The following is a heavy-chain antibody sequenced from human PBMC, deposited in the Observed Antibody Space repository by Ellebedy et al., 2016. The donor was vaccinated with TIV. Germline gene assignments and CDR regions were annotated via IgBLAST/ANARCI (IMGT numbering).Heavy chain of an antibody. CDR2: IYPGDSDT. Sequence: PGGSLRLSCKGSGYSFTSYWIGWVRQMPGKGLEWMGIIYPGDSDTRYSPSFQGQVTISADKSISTAYLQWSSLKASDTAMYYCARPAHSGSYSDLNLDYWGQGTLVTGSS. CDR1: GYSFTSYW. V-gene: IGHV5-51*01. J-gene: IGHJ4*02. D-gene: IGHD1-26*01. CDR3: ARPAHSGSYSDLNLDY.